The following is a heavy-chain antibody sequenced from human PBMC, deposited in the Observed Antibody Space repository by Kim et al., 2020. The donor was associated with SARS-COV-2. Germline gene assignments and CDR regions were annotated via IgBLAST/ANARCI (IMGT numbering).Heavy chain of an antibody. CDR1: GFTFDDYA. Sequence: GGSLRLSCAASGFTFDDYAIQWVRQVPGKGLEWVSLISRAGGEIKYADSVKGRFTISRDNSKKFVYLQMNSLRSEDTALYYCVRGQQWLIKNWGQGTQVTVSS. J-gene: IGHJ4*02. V-gene: IGHV3-43*02. CDR2: ISRAGGEI. D-gene: IGHD6-19*01. CDR3: VRGQQWLIKN.